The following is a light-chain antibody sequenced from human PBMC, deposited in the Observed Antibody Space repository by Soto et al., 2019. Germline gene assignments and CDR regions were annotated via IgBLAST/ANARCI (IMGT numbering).Light chain of an antibody. CDR3: QQLNSYPLMYT. Sequence: DTHLTQSPSFLSASVGDRVTITCRASQVISSYLAWYQQKPGKAPKLLIYAASTLQSGVPSRFSGSGSATEFTLTISSLQPEDFATYYCQQLNSYPLMYTFGQGTKLEIK. J-gene: IGKJ2*01. CDR2: AAS. V-gene: IGKV1-9*01. CDR1: QVISSY.